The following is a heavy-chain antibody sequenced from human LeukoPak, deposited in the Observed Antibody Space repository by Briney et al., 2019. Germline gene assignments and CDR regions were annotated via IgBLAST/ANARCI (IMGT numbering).Heavy chain of an antibody. CDR1: GFTFRSNG. CDR3: AICGGYNVYYFDC. V-gene: IGHV3-48*03. Sequence: GGSLGLTLAASGFTFRSNGTNWVRQAPGKGLGWVSYISSSGSTTHYADSVKGRFTISRDNTKHSLYLRMDSLRDEDTAVYSWAICGGYNVYYFDCWGQGTLVTVSS. D-gene: IGHD5-24*01. CDR2: ISSSGSTT. J-gene: IGHJ4*02.